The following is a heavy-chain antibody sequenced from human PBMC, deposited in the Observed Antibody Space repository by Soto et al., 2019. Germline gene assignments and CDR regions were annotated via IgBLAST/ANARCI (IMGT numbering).Heavy chain of an antibody. Sequence: QVQLVQSGAEVKKPGASVKVSCKASGYTFTGYYMHWLRQAPGQGLEWMGWINPNSGGTNYAQKFQGMVTMTRDTAISTAYMELRRMRSDDTVVYYCARDVGRSSWYSDPPGGYFDYWGQGNLVTVSS. CDR1: GYTFTGYY. CDR2: INPNSGGT. CDR3: ARDVGRSSWYSDPPGGYFDY. J-gene: IGHJ4*02. V-gene: IGHV1-2*02. D-gene: IGHD6-13*01.